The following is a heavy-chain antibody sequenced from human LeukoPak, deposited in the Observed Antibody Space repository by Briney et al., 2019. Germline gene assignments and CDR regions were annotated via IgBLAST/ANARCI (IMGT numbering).Heavy chain of an antibody. J-gene: IGHJ6*02. D-gene: IGHD4-23*01. CDR1: GVSISSYY. CDR3: ARDVGGNSPRYYYGLDV. CDR2: IYYSGRT. V-gene: IGHV4-59*01. Sequence: PSETLSLTCTVSGVSISSYYWSWIWQPPGKGLEWIGYIYYSGRTNYNPSLKSRVTISVDTSKNEISLKLSSVTAADTAFYYCARDVGGNSPRYYYGLDVWGQGTTVTVSS.